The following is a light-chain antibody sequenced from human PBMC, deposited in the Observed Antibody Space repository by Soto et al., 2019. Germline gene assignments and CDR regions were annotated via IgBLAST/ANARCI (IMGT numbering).Light chain of an antibody. CDR3: QKYVRSPLT. CDR2: GAS. Sequence: EIVLTQSPGTLSLSPGETATLSCSASQSVSSNYLAWYQHKIGQAPRLLIYGASNRATGIPERFTGSGSGTDFTLSIRRLEPEDFAVYFCQKYVRSPLTFGGGTKLEI. J-gene: IGKJ4*01. V-gene: IGKV3-20*01. CDR1: QSVSSNY.